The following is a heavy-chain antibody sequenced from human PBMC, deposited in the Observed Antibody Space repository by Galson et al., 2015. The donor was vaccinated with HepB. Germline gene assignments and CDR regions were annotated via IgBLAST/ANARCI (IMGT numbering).Heavy chain of an antibody. CDR2: ISGSGGST. D-gene: IGHD2-2*02. CDR3: AKVGGCSSTSCYTFDWYFDL. J-gene: IGHJ2*01. CDR1: GFTFSSYA. V-gene: IGHV3-23*01. Sequence: SLRLSCAASGFTFSSYAMSWVRQAPGKGLEWVSAISGSGGSTYYADSVKGRFTISRDNSKNTLYLQMNSLRAEDTAVYYCAKVGGCSSTSCYTFDWYFDLWGRGTLVTVSS.